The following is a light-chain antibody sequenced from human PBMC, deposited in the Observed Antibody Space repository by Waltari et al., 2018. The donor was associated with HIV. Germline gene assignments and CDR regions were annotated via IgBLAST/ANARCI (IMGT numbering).Light chain of an antibody. CDR2: INH. V-gene: IGLV1-40*01. J-gene: IGLJ2*01. CDR3: QSYDRSLSVV. Sequence: QSVLTQPPSVSGAPGQKVSISCTGSSSNIGAGSDVPWYQQLPGTAPKLLVFINHNRPSGVPDRFSGSKSGTSASLAITGLQPEDEAHYYCQSYDRSLSVVFGGGTKLTVL. CDR1: SSNIGAGSD.